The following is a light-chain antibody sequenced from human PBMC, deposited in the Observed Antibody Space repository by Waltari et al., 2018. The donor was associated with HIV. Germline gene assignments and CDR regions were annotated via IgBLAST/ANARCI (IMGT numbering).Light chain of an antibody. J-gene: IGKJ4*01. Sequence: EIVLTQSPAHLSLSPGERVTLPCRASQSVSSYLAWYQQKPGQAPRRLIYDATNRATGMPARFSGSVSGTDFTLSISSLEPVDFAVYYCQQRSNWPPWLTFGGGTKLEIK. CDR2: DAT. CDR1: QSVSSY. CDR3: QQRSNWPPWLT. V-gene: IGKV3-11*01.